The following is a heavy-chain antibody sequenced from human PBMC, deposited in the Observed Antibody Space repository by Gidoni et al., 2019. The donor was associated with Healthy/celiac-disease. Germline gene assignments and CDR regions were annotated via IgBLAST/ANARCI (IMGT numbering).Heavy chain of an antibody. J-gene: IGHJ5*02. CDR2: ISWNSGSI. Sequence: EVQLVESGGGLVQPGRSLRLSCAASGFTFDDYAMHWVRQAPGKGLEWVSGISWNSGSIGYADSVKGRFTISRDNAKNSLYLQMNSLRAEDTALYYCAKDKRSSGWYWFDPWGQGTLVTVSS. CDR1: GFTFDDYA. V-gene: IGHV3-9*01. CDR3: AKDKRSSGWYWFDP. D-gene: IGHD6-19*01.